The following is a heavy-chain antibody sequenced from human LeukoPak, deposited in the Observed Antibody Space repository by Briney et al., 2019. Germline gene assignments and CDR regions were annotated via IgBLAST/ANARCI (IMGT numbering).Heavy chain of an antibody. D-gene: IGHD6-13*01. CDR2: IIPILGIA. V-gene: IGHV1-69*04. CDR1: GGTFSSYA. CDR3: ARDRRKAAAGTGGDY. Sequence: GASVKVSCKASGGTFSSYAISWVRQAPGQGLEWVGRIIPILGIANYAQKFQGRVTITADKSTSTAYMELSRLRSEDTAVYYCARDRRKAAAGTGGDYWGQGTLVTVSS. J-gene: IGHJ4*02.